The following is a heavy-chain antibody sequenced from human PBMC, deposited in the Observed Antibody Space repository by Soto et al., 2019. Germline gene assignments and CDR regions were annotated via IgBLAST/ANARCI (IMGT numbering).Heavy chain of an antibody. V-gene: IGHV4-39*01. CDR3: ASPKIAFYNWFDP. Sequence: SETLSLTCTVSGGSISSSSYYWGWVRQPPGKGLEWIGSIYYIGSTYYNPSLKSRVTISVDTSKNQFSLKLSSVTAADTAVYYCASPKIAFYNWFDPWGQGTLVTVSS. J-gene: IGHJ5*02. CDR1: GGSISSSSYY. D-gene: IGHD3-3*02. CDR2: IYYIGST.